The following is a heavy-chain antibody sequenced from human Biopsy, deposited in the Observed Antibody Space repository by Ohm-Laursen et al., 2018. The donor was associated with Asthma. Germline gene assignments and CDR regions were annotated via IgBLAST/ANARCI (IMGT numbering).Heavy chain of an antibody. CDR1: GDAMSTSGSY. D-gene: IGHD6-6*01. CDR3: ARAVSSSSYWYFDL. V-gene: IGHV4-39*02. CDR2: IYYSGRT. Sequence: GTLSLTCIVSGDAMSTSGSYWGWIRQSPGKGLEWIGSIYYSGRTYYNPSLESRVTISADTSKNPFSLKVTSATAADTAVYYCARAVSSSSYWYFDLWGRGDLVTVSS. J-gene: IGHJ2*01.